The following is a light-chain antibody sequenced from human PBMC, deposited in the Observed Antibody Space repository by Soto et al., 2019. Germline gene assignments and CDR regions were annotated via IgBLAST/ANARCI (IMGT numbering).Light chain of an antibody. CDR3: LLSYSGVGV. CDR1: SSNVGTNT. J-gene: IGLJ3*02. V-gene: IGLV1-44*01. CDR2: GNN. Sequence: QSVLTQPPSASGTPGQRVTISCSGSSSNVGTNTVHWYQHLPGTAPKLRIYGNNQRPSGVTDRFSGSSSGTSASLAISGLRSEDESDYYCLLSYSGVGVFGGGTKLTVL.